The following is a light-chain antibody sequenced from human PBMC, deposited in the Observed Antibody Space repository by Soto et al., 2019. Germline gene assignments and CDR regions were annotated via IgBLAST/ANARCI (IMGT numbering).Light chain of an antibody. CDR1: SSDVGGYNY. CDR2: DVT. J-gene: IGLJ1*01. V-gene: IGLV2-11*01. Sequence: ALTQPRSVSGSPGQSVAISCTGTSSDVGGYNYVSWYQQHPGKAPKLMIYDVTKRPSGVPDRFSASKSGNTASLTISGLQADDEADYYCCSYAGSYSYVFGTGTKVTVL. CDR3: CSYAGSYSYV.